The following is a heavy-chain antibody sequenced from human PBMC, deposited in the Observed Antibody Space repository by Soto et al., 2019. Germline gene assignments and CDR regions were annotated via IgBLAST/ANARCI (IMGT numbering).Heavy chain of an antibody. CDR3: ARLLALFWSGSEFDY. Sequence: SETLSLTCTVSGGSISSSSYYWGWIRQPPGKGLEWIGSIYYSGSTYYNPSLKSRVTISVDTSKNQFSLKLSSVTAADTAVYYCARLLALFWSGSEFDYWGQGTLVTVSS. J-gene: IGHJ4*02. V-gene: IGHV4-39*01. CDR1: GGSISSSSYY. D-gene: IGHD3-3*01. CDR2: IYYSGST.